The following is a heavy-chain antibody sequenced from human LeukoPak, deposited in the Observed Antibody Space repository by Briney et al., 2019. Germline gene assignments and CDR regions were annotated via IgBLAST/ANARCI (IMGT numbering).Heavy chain of an antibody. CDR3: ARGRDGYNFLNRGEYYYFDY. Sequence: SQTLSLTCTVSGGSISSGSYYWSWIRQPAGKGLEWIGRFYTSGSTNYNPSLKSRVTISVDTSKNQFSLKLNSVTAADTAVYYCARGRDGYNFLNRGEYYYFDYWGQGTLVTVSS. CDR2: FYTSGST. J-gene: IGHJ4*02. D-gene: IGHD5-24*01. V-gene: IGHV4-61*02. CDR1: GGSISSGSYY.